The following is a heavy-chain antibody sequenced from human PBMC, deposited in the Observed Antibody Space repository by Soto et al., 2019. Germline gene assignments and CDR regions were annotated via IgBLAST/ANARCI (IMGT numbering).Heavy chain of an antibody. CDR1: GFTFSSYS. CDR3: ARGSEPRIPHLGYWYFDL. V-gene: IGHV3-48*02. D-gene: IGHD2-15*01. CDR2: ISSSSSTI. Sequence: VQLVESGGGLVQPGGSLRLSCAASGFTFSSYSMNWVRQAPGKGLEWVSYISSSSSTIYYADSVKGRFTISRDNAKNSLYLQMNSLRDEDTAVYYCARGSEPRIPHLGYWYFDLWGRGTLVTVSS. J-gene: IGHJ2*01.